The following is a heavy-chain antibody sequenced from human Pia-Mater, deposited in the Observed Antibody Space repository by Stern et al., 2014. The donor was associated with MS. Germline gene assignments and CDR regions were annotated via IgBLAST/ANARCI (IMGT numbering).Heavy chain of an antibody. V-gene: IGHV7-4-1*02. CDR2: VNSHTGAP. CDR3: ARDMSDFWSDYGHNWFDP. J-gene: IGHJ5*02. D-gene: IGHD3-3*01. Sequence: QVQLVQSGSELKKPGASVTVSCKASGYTFTKSLIHWVRQAPGPGLAWLGWVNSHTGAPMYARDFAGRFVFSLDTSVTTAYLQISRLKTEDTAVYYCARDMSDFWSDYGHNWFDPWGQGTLVTVSS. CDR1: GYTFTKSL.